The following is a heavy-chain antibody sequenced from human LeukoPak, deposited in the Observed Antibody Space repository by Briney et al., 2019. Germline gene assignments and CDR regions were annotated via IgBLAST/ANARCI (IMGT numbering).Heavy chain of an antibody. CDR1: GGSISSYY. CDR3: AREISSVAFDI. CDR2: IYYTGTT. J-gene: IGHJ3*02. V-gene: IGHV4-59*01. D-gene: IGHD6-6*01. Sequence: SETLSLTCTVSGGSISSYYWNWIRQPPGKGLEWIGYIYYTGTTNYNPSLKSRVTISIDTSKNQFSLKLSSVTAADTAVYYCAREISSVAFDIWGQGTMVTVSS.